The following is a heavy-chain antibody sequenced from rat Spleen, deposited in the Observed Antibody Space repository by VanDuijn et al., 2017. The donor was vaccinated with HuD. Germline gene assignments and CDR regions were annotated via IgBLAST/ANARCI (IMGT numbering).Heavy chain of an antibody. CDR1: GFTFSDYG. Sequence: EVQLVESGGGLVQPGRSMKLSCAASGFTFSDYGMAWVLQAPTKGLEWVASISYDGGRNTHYRDSVKGRFTISRDNAKDTQYLQMDSLKSEDTATYYCTRHAREPYKWFAYWGQGTLVTVSS. CDR2: ISYDGGRNT. D-gene: IGHD3-2*01. V-gene: IGHV5S13*01. J-gene: IGHJ3*01. CDR3: TRHAREPYKWFAY.